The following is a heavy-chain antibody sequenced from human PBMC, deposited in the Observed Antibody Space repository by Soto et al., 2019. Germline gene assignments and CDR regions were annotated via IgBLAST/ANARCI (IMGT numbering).Heavy chain of an antibody. CDR1: GFTFSSYW. J-gene: IGHJ6*02. Sequence: PGGSLRLSCAASGFTFSSYWMHWVRQAPGKGLVWVSRINSDGSSTSYADSVKGRFTISRDNAKNTLYLQMNSMRAEDTAVYYCARVDSSWYVGLYYYYGMDVWGQGTTVTAP. V-gene: IGHV3-74*01. CDR3: ARVDSSWYVGLYYYYGMDV. CDR2: INSDGSST. D-gene: IGHD6-13*01.